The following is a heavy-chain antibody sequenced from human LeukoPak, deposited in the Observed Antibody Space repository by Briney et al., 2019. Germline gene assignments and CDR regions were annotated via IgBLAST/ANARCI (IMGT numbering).Heavy chain of an antibody. CDR3: ARDPGLPNGMDV. CDR2: IYSGGST. Sequence: QTGGSLRLSCAASGFTVSSDYMSWVRQAPGKGLEWVSTIYSGGSTYYADSVKGRFTISRDDSKNTLYLQVNSLRAEDTAVYYCARDPGLPNGMDVWGQGPRSPSP. CDR1: GFTVSSDY. V-gene: IGHV3-66*02. D-gene: IGHD3-10*01. J-gene: IGHJ6*02.